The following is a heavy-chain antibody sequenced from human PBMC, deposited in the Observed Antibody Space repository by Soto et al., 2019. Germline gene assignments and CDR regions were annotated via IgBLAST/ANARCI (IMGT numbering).Heavy chain of an antibody. V-gene: IGHV4-34*01. CDR1: GGSFSGYS. J-gene: IGHJ4*02. CDR2: ITHSGST. CDR3: ARVDDY. Sequence: QVQLQQWGAGLLKPSETLSLTCAVYGGSFSGYSWSWVRQTPGKGLEWIGEITHSGSTNYSPSLKSRVTISIDTSKNQSSLRINSVTAADTGVYYCARVDDYWGQGTLVTVSS.